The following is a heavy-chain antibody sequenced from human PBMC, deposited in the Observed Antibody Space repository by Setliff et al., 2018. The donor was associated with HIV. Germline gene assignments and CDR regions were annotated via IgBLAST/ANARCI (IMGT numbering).Heavy chain of an antibody. D-gene: IGHD2-21*01. CDR1: GYSFTTHD. CDR3: ARGSMSMVMFILVSAFDI. Sequence: ASVKVSCKASGYSFTTHDINWVRQSPGQGLEWMGWMDPDSGNTFYAQKFKGRVTMTRDTSTNTAYMELSSLTSDDTAVYFCARGSMSMVMFILVSAFDIWGQGTLVTVSS. CDR2: MDPDSGNT. V-gene: IGHV1-8*02. J-gene: IGHJ3*02.